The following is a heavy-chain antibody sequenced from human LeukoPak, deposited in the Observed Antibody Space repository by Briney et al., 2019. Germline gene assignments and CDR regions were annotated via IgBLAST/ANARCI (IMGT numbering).Heavy chain of an antibody. Sequence: ASVKVSCMASGYTFTGYYMHWVRQAPGQGLEWMGWINPNSGGTNYAQKFQGRVTMTRDTSISTAYMELSRLRSDDTAVYYCARTGRLRFTGGFDIWGQGTMVTVSP. CDR3: ARTGRLRFTGGFDI. V-gene: IGHV1-2*02. D-gene: IGHD4-17*01. CDR1: GYTFTGYY. J-gene: IGHJ3*02. CDR2: INPNSGGT.